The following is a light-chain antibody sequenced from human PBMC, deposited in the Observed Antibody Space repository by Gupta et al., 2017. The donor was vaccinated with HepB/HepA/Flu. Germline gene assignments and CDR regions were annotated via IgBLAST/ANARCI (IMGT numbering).Light chain of an antibody. V-gene: IGKV3-11*01. CDR3: QQHYNWPQCT. J-gene: IGKJ2*02. CDR1: QSVSSY. Sequence: EIVFTQSPATLSLSPGERATLSCRASQSVSSYLAWYQQKPGQAPSLLIYDASTRTAGFPARFSSSGCGSDFALTISSLGPQDYAVYYYQQHYNWPQCTFGRGTKLEI. CDR2: DAS.